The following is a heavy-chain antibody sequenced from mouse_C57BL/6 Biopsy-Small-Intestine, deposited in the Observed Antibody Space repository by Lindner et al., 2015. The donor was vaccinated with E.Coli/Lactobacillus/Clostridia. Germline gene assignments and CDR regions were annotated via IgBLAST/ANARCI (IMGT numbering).Heavy chain of an antibody. CDR2: IYPGDGDT. J-gene: IGHJ3*01. CDR3: ADGYFGGFPY. Sequence: VQLQESGPELVKPGASVKLSCKASGYAFSTSWMNWVKQRPGKGLEWIGRIYPGDGDTDYNGKFKDKATLTTDKSSSTAYMQLSSLTSEDSAVYFCADGYFGGFPYWGQGTLVTVSA. V-gene: IGHV1-82*01. D-gene: IGHD2-3*01. CDR1: GYAFSTSW.